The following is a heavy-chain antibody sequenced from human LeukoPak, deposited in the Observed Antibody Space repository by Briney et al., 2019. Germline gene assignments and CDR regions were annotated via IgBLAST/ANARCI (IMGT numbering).Heavy chain of an antibody. CDR3: ARADSGYDENNYFDY. CDR2: VYYSGST. Sequence: SETLSLTCTISGGSITNYYWSWIRQPPGKGLEWIGYVYYSGSTNQNPSLKSRVTISLGTSKNQFSLKLSSVTAADTAVYYCARADSGYDENNYFDYWGQGTLVTVSS. V-gene: IGHV4-59*01. J-gene: IGHJ4*02. D-gene: IGHD5-12*01. CDR1: GGSITNYY.